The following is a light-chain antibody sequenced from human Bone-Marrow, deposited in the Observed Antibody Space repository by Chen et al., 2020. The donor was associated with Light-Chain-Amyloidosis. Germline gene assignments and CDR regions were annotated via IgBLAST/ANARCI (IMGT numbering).Light chain of an antibody. Sequence: YELTQPPSVSVSPGQTARITCSGDDLPTKYAYWYQQKPGQAPVLVIHRDTERPSGISERFSGSSSGTTATLTISGVQADDAADYHCQSADSSGTYEVIFGGGTNLTVL. J-gene: IGLJ2*01. CDR2: RDT. CDR3: QSADSSGTYEVI. V-gene: IGLV3-25*03. CDR1: DLPTKY.